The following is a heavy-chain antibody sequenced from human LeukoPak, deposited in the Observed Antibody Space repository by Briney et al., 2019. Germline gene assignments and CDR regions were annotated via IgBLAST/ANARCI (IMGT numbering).Heavy chain of an antibody. Sequence: GGSLRLSCAGSGFTFSNYWIHWVRQAPGKGLVRVSRVSSDGTSTFYADSVKDRFTISRDNAKNTLYLQMNSLRAEDTAVYYCARDFGPSRRAFDIWGQGTLVTVSS. CDR2: VSSDGTST. J-gene: IGHJ3*02. CDR3: ARDFGPSRRAFDI. D-gene: IGHD3-10*01. CDR1: GFTFSNYW. V-gene: IGHV3-74*01.